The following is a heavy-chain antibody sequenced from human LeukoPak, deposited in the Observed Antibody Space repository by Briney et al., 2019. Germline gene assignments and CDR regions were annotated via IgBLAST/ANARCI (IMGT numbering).Heavy chain of an antibody. J-gene: IGHJ4*02. CDR1: GVSIRRPGYY. Sequence: SETLSLTCTVSGVSIRRPGYYWGWIRQPPGKGLEWVGWMYFSGSTYYNPSLKSRVTISVVDTSKNQFSLKLGSVTAADTAVYYCVRGGGSCCRFDYWGQGTLVTVSS. CDR2: MYFSGST. D-gene: IGHD2-15*01. CDR3: VRGGGSCCRFDY. V-gene: IGHV4-39*01.